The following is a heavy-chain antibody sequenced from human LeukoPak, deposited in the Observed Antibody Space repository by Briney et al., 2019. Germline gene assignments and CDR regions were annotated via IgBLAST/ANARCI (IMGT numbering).Heavy chain of an antibody. Sequence: GRSLRLSCAASGFTFSSYGMHWVRQAPGKGLEWVAVISYDGSNKYYADSVKGRFTISRDNSKNTLYLQMNSLRAEDTAVYYCARERIVGAPSPGYWGQGTLVTVSS. CDR3: ARERIVGAPSPGY. J-gene: IGHJ4*02. V-gene: IGHV3-30*03. CDR1: GFTFSSYG. D-gene: IGHD1-26*01. CDR2: ISYDGSNK.